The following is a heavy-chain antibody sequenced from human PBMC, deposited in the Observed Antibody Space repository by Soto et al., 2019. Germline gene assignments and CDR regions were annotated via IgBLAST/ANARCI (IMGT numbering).Heavy chain of an antibody. CDR3: ATYTVGEGGRGY. Sequence: QVQLQESGPGLVKPSETLSLTCTVSGGSMRGQHWSWIRQPPGKGLEWIGHHSDSTNYNPSLKSRITISTDPPKHQFSLKLSSVTAAHPAVYYCATYTVGEGGRGYWGQGTLVTVSS. CDR2: HHSDST. CDR1: GGSMRGQH. J-gene: IGHJ4*02. D-gene: IGHD3-16*01. V-gene: IGHV4-4*09.